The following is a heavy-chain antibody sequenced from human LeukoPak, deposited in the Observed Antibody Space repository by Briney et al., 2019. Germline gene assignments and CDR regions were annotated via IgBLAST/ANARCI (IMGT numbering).Heavy chain of an antibody. CDR2: ISSGSSVI. CDR3: ARSRDHGDPNWFDP. J-gene: IGHJ5*02. V-gene: IGHV3-48*01. CDR1: GFSLSSYS. D-gene: IGHD4-17*01. Sequence: GGSLRLSCAASGFSLSSYSMNWVRQAPGKGLEWISHISSGSSVIFYADSVKGRFAISRDNAKNSLYLQMNSLRAEDTAVYYCARSRDHGDPNWFDPWGRGTLVTVPS.